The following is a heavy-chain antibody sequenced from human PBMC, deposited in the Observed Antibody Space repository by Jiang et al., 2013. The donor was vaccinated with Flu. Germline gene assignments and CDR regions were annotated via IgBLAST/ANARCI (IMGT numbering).Heavy chain of an antibody. CDR3: ARRVGWFDP. D-gene: IGHD1-26*01. Sequence: LVKPSETLSLTCTVSGGSISSSRLLLGLDPPAPRKGLEWIGSIYYSGSTYYNPSLKSRVTISVDTSKNQFSLKLSSVTATDTAVYYCARRVGWFDPWGQGTLVTVSS. J-gene: IGHJ5*02. V-gene: IGHV4-39*01. CDR2: IYYSGST. CDR1: GGSISSSRLL.